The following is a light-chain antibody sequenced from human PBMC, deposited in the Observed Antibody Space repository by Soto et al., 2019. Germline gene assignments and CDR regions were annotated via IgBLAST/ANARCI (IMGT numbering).Light chain of an antibody. CDR2: CAS. Sequence: EIVMTQSPATLSVSPGERATLSCRASQSVAGNLAWYQQKPGQAPRLLIYCASTRPTGIPARFSGSGSCTEFAHTLSSLQSEDFEVYYCQQYNNWPTLTFGGGTQVEIK. J-gene: IGKJ4*01. CDR3: QQYNNWPTLT. V-gene: IGKV3-15*01. CDR1: QSVAGN.